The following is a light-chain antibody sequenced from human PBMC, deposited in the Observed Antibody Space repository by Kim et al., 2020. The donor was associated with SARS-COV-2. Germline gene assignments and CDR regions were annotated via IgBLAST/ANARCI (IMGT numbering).Light chain of an antibody. V-gene: IGLV1-40*01. CDR3: QSYDSSLSGVV. J-gene: IGLJ2*01. CDR1: SSNIGEGYD. CDR2: GNS. Sequence: RATISGTWSSSNIGEGYDVHWYQQLPGTAPKLLIDGNSNRPSGVPDRFSGSKSGTSASLAITGLQAEDEADYYCQSYDSSLSGVVFGGGTKLTVL.